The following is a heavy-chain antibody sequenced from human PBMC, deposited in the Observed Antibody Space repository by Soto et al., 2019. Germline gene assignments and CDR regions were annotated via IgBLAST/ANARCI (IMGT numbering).Heavy chain of an antibody. D-gene: IGHD2-2*01. Sequence: QVLLQESGPGLVKPSETLSLTCSVSGASITSYYWSWIRQPPGKGLEWIGYIYHSGSPSYNPSLKSQVTISVDTSKNQLSLRLVSVTAADTALYFCAREDFGSCSSTTCLNWFDPWGQGTLVTVSS. V-gene: IGHV4-59*01. J-gene: IGHJ5*02. CDR2: IYHSGSP. CDR3: AREDFGSCSSTTCLNWFDP. CDR1: GASITSYY.